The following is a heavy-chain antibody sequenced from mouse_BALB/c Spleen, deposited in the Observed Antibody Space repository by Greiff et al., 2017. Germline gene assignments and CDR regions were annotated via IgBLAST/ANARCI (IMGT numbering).Heavy chain of an antibody. CDR2: ISYDGSN. D-gene: IGHD2-14*01. V-gene: IGHV3-6*02. CDR1: GYSITSGYY. J-gene: IGHJ2*01. CDR3: AREGVRRGYYFDY. Sequence: DVKLVESGPGLVKPSQSLSLTCSVTGYSITSGYYWNWIRQFPGNKLEWMGYISYDGSNNYNPSLKNRISITRDTSKNQFFLKLNSVTTEDTATYYCAREGVRRGYYFDYWGQGTTLTVSS.